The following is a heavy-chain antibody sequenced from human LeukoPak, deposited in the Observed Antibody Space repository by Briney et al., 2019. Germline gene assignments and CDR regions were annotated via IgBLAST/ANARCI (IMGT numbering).Heavy chain of an antibody. D-gene: IGHD1-26*01. CDR1: GDTFTKYH. Sequence: ASVKVSCKASGDTFTKYHMHWVRQAPGQGLEWMGLINLNGGNPIYAQNSQGRVTMTWDTSTSTGYMDLSSLRSEDTLVYFCAIEYTGSSYLDHWGQGTLVTVSS. J-gene: IGHJ4*02. CDR3: AIEYTGSSYLDH. CDR2: INLNGGNP. V-gene: IGHV1-46*01.